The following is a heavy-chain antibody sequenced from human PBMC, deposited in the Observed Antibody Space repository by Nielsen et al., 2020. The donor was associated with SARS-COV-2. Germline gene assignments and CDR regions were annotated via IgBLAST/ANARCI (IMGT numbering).Heavy chain of an antibody. J-gene: IGHJ5*02. Sequence: GESLKISCAVSGFTLTSYSMNWVRQAPGKGLEWVSSISATGNFIFYADSVRGRFTISRDSAKTSLYLQMNSLRAEDTAVYYCARGSNYSYNWFDPWGQGTLVTVSS. CDR3: ARGSNYSYNWFDP. D-gene: IGHD1-1*01. V-gene: IGHV3-21*01. CDR2: ISATGNFI. CDR1: GFTLTSYS.